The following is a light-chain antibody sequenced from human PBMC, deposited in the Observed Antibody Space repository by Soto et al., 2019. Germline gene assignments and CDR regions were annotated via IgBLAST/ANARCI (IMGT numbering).Light chain of an antibody. CDR3: QQCSDWPLFT. CDR2: DAS. Sequence: EIVMTQSPATLSVSPGETATLSCRASQSVSRSLAWYQHLPGQAPSLLIYDASTRATVIPARLIGSGSGTEFTLAISCRQSEDFAVYSCQQCSDWPLFTFGQGTRLEIK. J-gene: IGKJ5*01. CDR1: QSVSRS. V-gene: IGKV3-15*01.